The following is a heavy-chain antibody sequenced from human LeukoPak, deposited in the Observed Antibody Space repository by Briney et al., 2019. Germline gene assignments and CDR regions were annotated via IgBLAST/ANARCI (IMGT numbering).Heavy chain of an antibody. V-gene: IGHV3-74*01. J-gene: IGHJ4*02. Sequence: GGSLRLSCAASGFTFSSYWMHWVRQAPGKGLVWVSRINSDGSDTTYADSVKGRFTISRDNAKNTLYLQMNSLRAEDTAVYYCARGWNSDYFDYWGQGTLVTVSS. CDR1: GFTFSSYW. CDR3: ARGWNSDYFDY. CDR2: INSDGSDT. D-gene: IGHD1-1*01.